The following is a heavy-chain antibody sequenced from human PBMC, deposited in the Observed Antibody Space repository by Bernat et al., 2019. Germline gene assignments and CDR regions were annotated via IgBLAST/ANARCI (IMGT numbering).Heavy chain of an antibody. Sequence: QVQLVQSGAEVKKPGASVKLSCKASGYTFTGYYMHWVRQAPGQGLEWMGRINPNSGGTNYAQKFQGRGTMTRDTSISTAYMELSRLRSNDTAVYDYARVRCSSTSCYFPWFDPWGQGTLVTVSS. J-gene: IGHJ5*02. V-gene: IGHV1-2*06. CDR1: GYTFTGYY. CDR3: ARVRCSSTSCYFPWFDP. CDR2: INPNSGGT. D-gene: IGHD2-2*01.